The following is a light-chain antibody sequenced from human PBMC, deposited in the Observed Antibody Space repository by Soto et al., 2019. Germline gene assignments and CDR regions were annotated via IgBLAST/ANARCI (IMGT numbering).Light chain of an antibody. Sequence: EIVMTQSPATLSVSPGERVTLSCRASQTVSSNLAWYQQKPGQAPRLLIYDTSTRATGIPARFSGSGSGTEFTLTISSLQSADSAVYYCQQYSNWPPFTFGQGTRLEIK. CDR2: DTS. V-gene: IGKV3-15*01. CDR3: QQYSNWPPFT. CDR1: QTVSSN. J-gene: IGKJ5*01.